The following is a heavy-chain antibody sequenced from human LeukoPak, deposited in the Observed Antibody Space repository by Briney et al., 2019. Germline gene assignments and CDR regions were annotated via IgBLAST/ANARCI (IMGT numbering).Heavy chain of an antibody. CDR2: IIPIFGTA. V-gene: IGHV1-69*05. CDR3: ARVNQDWFDP. J-gene: IGHJ5*02. CDR1: GYTFTSYG. Sequence: SVKVSCKASGYTFTSYGISWVRQAPGQGLEWMGRIIPIFGTANYAQKFQGRVTITTDESTSSAYMELSSLRSEDTAVYYCARVNQDWFDPWGQGTLVTVSS.